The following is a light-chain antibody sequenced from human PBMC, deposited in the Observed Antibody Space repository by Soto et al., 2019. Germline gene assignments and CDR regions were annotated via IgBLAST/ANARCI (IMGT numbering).Light chain of an antibody. V-gene: IGKV3-15*01. CDR3: QQYNNWPPTWT. Sequence: EIVLTQSPATLSSSPGETATLSCRASQYVGTRLAWYQHKPGQAPRLLIYAVSTEATGIPARFSGSGSGTEFTLTIDSLQSEDFAVYYCQQYNNWPPTWTFGQGTKVDIK. CDR1: QYVGTR. J-gene: IGKJ1*01. CDR2: AVS.